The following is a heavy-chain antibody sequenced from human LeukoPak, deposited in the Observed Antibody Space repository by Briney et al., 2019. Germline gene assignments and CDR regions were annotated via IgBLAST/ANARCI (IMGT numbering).Heavy chain of an antibody. Sequence: AGGSLRLSCAASGFTFDDYAMHWVRQAPGKGLEWVSGISWNSGSIGYADSVKGRFTISRDNAKNSLYLQMNSLRAEDMALYYCAKDLGGYYGSGSYPDYWGQGTLVTVSS. CDR3: AKDLGGYYGSGSYPDY. D-gene: IGHD3-10*01. CDR1: GFTFDDYA. V-gene: IGHV3-9*03. CDR2: ISWNSGSI. J-gene: IGHJ4*02.